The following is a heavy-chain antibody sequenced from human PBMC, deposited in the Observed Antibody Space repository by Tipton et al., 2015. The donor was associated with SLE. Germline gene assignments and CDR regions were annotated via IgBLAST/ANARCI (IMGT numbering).Heavy chain of an antibody. V-gene: IGHV4-34*01. CDR1: GGSVSGYF. CDR2: INHGGGT. CDR3: ARAPYCGADCHPDGFDI. D-gene: IGHD2-21*02. J-gene: IGHJ3*02. Sequence: TLSLTCAVSGGSVSGYFWSWIRQSPGTGLEWLGEINHGGGTNYNPSLKSRVTTLIDTSENKFSLNLKSVTAADTAVYYCARAPYCGADCHPDGFDIWGQGTLVTVSS.